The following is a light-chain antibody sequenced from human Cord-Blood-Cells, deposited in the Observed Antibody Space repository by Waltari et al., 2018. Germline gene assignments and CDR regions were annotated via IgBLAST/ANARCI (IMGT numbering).Light chain of an antibody. V-gene: IGLV1-44*01. J-gene: IGLJ2*01. CDR3: AAWDDSLNGYVV. CDR2: SNN. Sequence: QSVLTQPPSASGTPGQRVTISWSGSRSNIGSNTVNWSQQLPGTAPKLLIYSNNQRPSGVPDRFSGSKSGTSASLAISGLQSEDEADYYCAAWDDSLNGYVVFGGGTKLTVL. CDR1: RSNIGSNT.